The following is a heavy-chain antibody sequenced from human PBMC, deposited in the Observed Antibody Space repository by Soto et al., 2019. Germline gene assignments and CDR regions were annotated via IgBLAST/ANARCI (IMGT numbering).Heavy chain of an antibody. V-gene: IGHV1-18*01. J-gene: IGHJ5*02. D-gene: IGHD2-15*01. CDR1: GYTFTSYG. CDR3: ARDILEYCSGGSCYSSGS. Sequence: QVQLVQSGAEVKKPGASVKVSCKASGYTFTSYGISWARQAPGQGLEWMGWISAYNGNTNYAQKLQGRVTMTTDTSTSTAYMELRSLRSDDTAVYYCARDILEYCSGGSCYSSGSWGQGTLVTVSS. CDR2: ISAYNGNT.